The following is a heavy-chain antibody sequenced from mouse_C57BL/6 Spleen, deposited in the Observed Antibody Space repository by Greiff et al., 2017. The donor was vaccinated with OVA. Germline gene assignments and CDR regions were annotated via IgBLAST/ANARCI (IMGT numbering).Heavy chain of an antibody. J-gene: IGHJ1*03. CDR3: ARRGSNYVDWYFDD. V-gene: IGHV5-9*04. CDR1: GFTFSSYT. Sequence: EVKLVESGGGLVKPGGSLKLSCAASGFTFSSYTMSWVRQTPEKRLEWVATISGGGGNTYYPDSVKGRFTISRDNAKNTLYLQMSSLRAADTAVYYCARRGSNYVDWYFDDWGTGTTVTVSS. CDR2: ISGGGGNT. D-gene: IGHD2-5*01.